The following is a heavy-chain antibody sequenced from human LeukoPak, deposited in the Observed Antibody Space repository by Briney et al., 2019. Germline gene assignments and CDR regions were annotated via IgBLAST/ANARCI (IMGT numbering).Heavy chain of an antibody. D-gene: IGHD3-3*01. Sequence: SQTLSLTCTVSGGSISSGGYYWSWIRQHPGKGLEWIGYIYYSGSTYYNPSLRSRVTISVDTSKNQFSLKLSSVTAADTAVYYCARLSLNDFWSGYPSPVYFDYWGQGTLVTVSS. CDR3: ARLSLNDFWSGYPSPVYFDY. CDR1: GGSISSGGYY. CDR2: IYYSGST. J-gene: IGHJ4*02. V-gene: IGHV4-31*03.